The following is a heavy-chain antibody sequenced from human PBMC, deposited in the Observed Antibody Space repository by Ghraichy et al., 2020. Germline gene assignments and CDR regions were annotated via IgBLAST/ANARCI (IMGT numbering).Heavy chain of an antibody. CDR3: AGRRGYSGHYFDY. Sequence: SETLSLTCTVSGGSISSGGYYWSWIRQHPGKGLEWIGYIYYSGSTYYNPSLKSRVTISVDTSKNQFSLKLSSVTAADTAVYYCAGRRGYSGHYFDYWGQGTLVTVSS. CDR2: IYYSGST. D-gene: IGHD5-12*01. V-gene: IGHV4-31*03. CDR1: GGSISSGGYY. J-gene: IGHJ4*02.